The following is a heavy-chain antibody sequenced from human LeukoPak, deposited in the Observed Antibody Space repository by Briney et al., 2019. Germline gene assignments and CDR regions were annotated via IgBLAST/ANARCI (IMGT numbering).Heavy chain of an antibody. V-gene: IGHV4-39*01. D-gene: IGHD3-10*01. CDR1: GGSISSSNYY. J-gene: IGHJ4*02. CDR2: IYYSGST. CDR3: ARLGFGEYYFDY. Sequence: KPSETLSLTCTVSGGSISSSNYYWGWIPQPPGKGLEGIGSIYYSGSTYYNPSLKSRVTISVDTSKNQFSLKLSSVTAADTAVYYCARLGFGEYYFDYWGQGTLVTVSS.